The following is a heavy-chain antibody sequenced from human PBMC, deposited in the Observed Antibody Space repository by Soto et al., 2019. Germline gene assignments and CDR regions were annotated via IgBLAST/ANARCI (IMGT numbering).Heavy chain of an antibody. D-gene: IGHD3-10*01. V-gene: IGHV3-30-3*01. CDR3: ARPVTMVRGVYYYGMDV. J-gene: IGHJ6*02. Sequence: VGSLRLSCAASGFTFSSYAMHWVRQAPGKGLEWVAVISYDGSNKYYADSVKGRFTISRDNSKNTLYLQMNSLRAEDTAVYYCARPVTMVRGVYYYGMDVWGQGTTVTVSS. CDR1: GFTFSSYA. CDR2: ISYDGSNK.